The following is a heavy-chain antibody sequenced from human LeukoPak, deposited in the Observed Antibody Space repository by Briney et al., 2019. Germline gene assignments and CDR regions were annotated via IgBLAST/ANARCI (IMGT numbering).Heavy chain of an antibody. J-gene: IGHJ4*02. V-gene: IGHV3-23*01. CDR2: IGGSNGIT. Sequence: GGSLRLSCAASGFTFSSYAMSWVRQAPGKGLEWVSVIGGSNGITFYVGSVKGRFTISRDNSKDTLYLQMNSLRAEDTAVYYCARNENSGWGYFDYWGQGTLVTVSS. CDR1: GFTFSSYA. D-gene: IGHD5-12*01. CDR3: ARNENSGWGYFDY.